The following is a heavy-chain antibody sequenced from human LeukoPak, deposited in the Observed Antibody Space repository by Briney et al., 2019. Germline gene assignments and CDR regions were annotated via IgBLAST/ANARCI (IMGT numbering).Heavy chain of an antibody. D-gene: IGHD1-14*01. Sequence: GGSLRLSCAASGFTFSSYWMSWVRQAPGKGLEWVANIKQDGSEKYYVDSVKGRFTISRDNAKNSLYLQMDSLRAEDTAVYYCATETNGRHYDYWGQGTLLTVSS. V-gene: IGHV3-7*01. CDR2: IKQDGSEK. CDR3: ATETNGRHYDY. J-gene: IGHJ4*02. CDR1: GFTFSSYW.